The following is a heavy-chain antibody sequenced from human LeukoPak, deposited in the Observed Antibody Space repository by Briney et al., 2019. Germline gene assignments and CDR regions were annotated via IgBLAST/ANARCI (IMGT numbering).Heavy chain of an antibody. CDR3: ARDPHDSSGSYYAAFDI. CDR2: IKHDGSEE. V-gene: IGHV3-7*01. J-gene: IGHJ3*02. CDR1: GFPFSTSW. D-gene: IGHD3-22*01. Sequence: GGPLRLSCAASGFPFSTSWMTWVRQAPGRGLEWVANIKHDGSEEYYVDSAKGRFSVSRDNAKNSLYLQMNNLRVEDTAVYYCARDPHDSSGSYYAAFDIWGQGTMVAVSS.